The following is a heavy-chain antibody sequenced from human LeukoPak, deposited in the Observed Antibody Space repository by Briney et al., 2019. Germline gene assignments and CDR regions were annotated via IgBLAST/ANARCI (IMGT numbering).Heavy chain of an antibody. J-gene: IGHJ4*02. Sequence: KPSETLSLTCAVYGGSFSGYYWSWIRQPPGKGLEWIGEINHGGSTNYNPSLKSRVTVSVEMSKNQFSLKLASVTAADTAVYYRARGGEYGSGSYCKNWGQGTLVTVSS. V-gene: IGHV4-34*01. CDR2: INHGGST. CDR3: ARGGEYGSGSYCKN. D-gene: IGHD3-10*01. CDR1: GGSFSGYY.